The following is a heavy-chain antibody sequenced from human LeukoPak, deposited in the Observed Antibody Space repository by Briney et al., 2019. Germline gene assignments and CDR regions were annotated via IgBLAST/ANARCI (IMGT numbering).Heavy chain of an antibody. V-gene: IGHV5-51*01. CDR1: GYSFTSYW. D-gene: IGHD3-22*01. Sequence: GECLKISCKGSGYSFTSYWIGWVRQMPGKGLEWMGIIYPGDSDTRYSPSFQGQVTISADKSISTAYLQWSSLKASDTAMYYCARQEYDSSGYYYSPDAFDIWGQGTMVTVSS. CDR3: ARQEYDSSGYYYSPDAFDI. J-gene: IGHJ3*02. CDR2: IYPGDSDT.